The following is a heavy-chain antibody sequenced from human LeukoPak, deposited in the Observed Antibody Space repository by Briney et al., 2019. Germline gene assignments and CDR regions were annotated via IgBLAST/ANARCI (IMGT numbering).Heavy chain of an antibody. CDR3: ARDGAYYGSGRHFDY. Sequence: GGSLRLSCAASGFTFSSYSMNWVRQAPGKGLEWVSYISSSSSTIYYADSVKGRFTISRDNAKNSLYLQMNSLRAEDTAVYYCARDGAYYGSGRHFDYWGQGTLVTVSS. CDR1: GFTFSSYS. J-gene: IGHJ4*02. D-gene: IGHD3-10*01. CDR2: ISSSSSTI. V-gene: IGHV3-48*01.